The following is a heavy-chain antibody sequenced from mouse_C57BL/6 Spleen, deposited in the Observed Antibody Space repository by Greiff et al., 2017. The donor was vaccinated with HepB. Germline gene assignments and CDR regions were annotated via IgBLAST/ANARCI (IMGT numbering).Heavy chain of an antibody. V-gene: IGHV5-17*01. CDR3: ARGDYYGSSYVGWYFDV. D-gene: IGHD1-1*01. J-gene: IGHJ1*03. CDR1: GFTFSDYG. CDR2: ISSGSSTI. Sequence: EVKLMESGGGLVKPGGSLKLSCAASGFTFSDYGMHWVRQAPEKGLEWVAYISSGSSTIYYADTVKGRFTISRDNAKNTLFLQMTSLRSEDTAMYYCARGDYYGSSYVGWYFDVWGTGTTVTVSS.